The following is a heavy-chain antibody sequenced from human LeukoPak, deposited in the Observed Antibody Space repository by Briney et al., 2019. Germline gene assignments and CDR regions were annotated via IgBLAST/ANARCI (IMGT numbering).Heavy chain of an antibody. D-gene: IGHD1-26*01. J-gene: IGHJ3*01. Sequence: PGGSLRLSCAASGFTFSNYWIHWVRQAPGKGLVWVSRINSDGSSTSYADSVKGRFTISRDNAKNTLYLQMNSLRAEDTAVYYCARGGVPGAFDFWGQGTMVSVSS. CDR3: ARGGVPGAFDF. CDR2: INSDGSST. CDR1: GFTFSNYW. V-gene: IGHV3-74*01.